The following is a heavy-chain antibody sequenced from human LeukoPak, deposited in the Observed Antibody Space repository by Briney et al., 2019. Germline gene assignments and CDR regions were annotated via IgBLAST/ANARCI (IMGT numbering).Heavy chain of an antibody. Sequence: GGSLRLSCAASGFTFSNYWMAWVRQAPAKGLEWVANIKQDGSEKYYVDSVKGRFTISRDNAKNSLFLEMNSLRAEDTAVYYCARDPRSAGRYNWFDSWGQGTLVTVSS. CDR1: GFTFSNYW. J-gene: IGHJ5*01. CDR2: IKQDGSEK. V-gene: IGHV3-7*03. CDR3: ARDPRSAGRYNWFDS. D-gene: IGHD2-15*01.